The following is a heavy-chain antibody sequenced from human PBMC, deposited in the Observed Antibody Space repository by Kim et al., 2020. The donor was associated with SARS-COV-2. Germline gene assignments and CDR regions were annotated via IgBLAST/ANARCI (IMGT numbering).Heavy chain of an antibody. D-gene: IGHD2-21*01. J-gene: IGHJ6*02. CDR2: IYPGDSEI. CDR1: GYSFTSSW. Sequence: GESLKISCEASGYSFTSSWIGWVRQMPGKGLEWMGIIYPGDSEIRYSPSLRGQVTISADRSTTTAYLQWNSLKASDTTMYYCARLWRASKNNTSGGMDVWGQGTAVSVSS. V-gene: IGHV5-51*01. CDR3: ARLWRASKNNTSGGMDV.